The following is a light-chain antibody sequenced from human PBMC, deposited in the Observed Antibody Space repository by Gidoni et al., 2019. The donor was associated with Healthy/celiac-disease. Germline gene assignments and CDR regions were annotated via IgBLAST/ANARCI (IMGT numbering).Light chain of an antibody. CDR3: NSRDSSGNHYV. CDR1: SLRSYY. V-gene: IGLV3-19*01. J-gene: IGLJ1*01. Sequence: SSELTQDTAVSVALGQTVRIPCQGDSLRSYYASWYQQKPGQAPVLFIYGKNNRPSGIPDRFSGSSSGNTASLTITGAQAEDEADYYCNSRDSSGNHYVFGTGTKVTV. CDR2: GKN.